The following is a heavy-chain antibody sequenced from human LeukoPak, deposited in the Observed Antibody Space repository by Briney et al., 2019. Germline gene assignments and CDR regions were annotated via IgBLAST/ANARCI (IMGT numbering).Heavy chain of an antibody. CDR3: AKSNYYDSSGYYSS. J-gene: IGHJ4*02. CDR1: GFTFSSYG. CDR2: IWYDGSNK. D-gene: IGHD3-22*01. V-gene: IGHV3-33*06. Sequence: GGSLRLSCAASGFTFSSYGMHWVRQAPGKGLEWVAVIWYDGSNKYYADSVRGRFTISRDNSKNTLYLQMNSLRAEDTAVYYCAKSNYYDSSGYYSSWGQETLVTVSS.